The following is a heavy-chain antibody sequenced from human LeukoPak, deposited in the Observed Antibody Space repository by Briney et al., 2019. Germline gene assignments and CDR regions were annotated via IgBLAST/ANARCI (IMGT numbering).Heavy chain of an antibody. CDR3: ARDQGVVGIDY. CDR1: GGSISSDDYY. J-gene: IGHJ4*02. Sequence: SQTLSLTCTVSGGSISSDDYYWSWIRQPPGKGLEWIGYIYYSGSTYYNPSLKSRVTMSVDTSKNQFSLKLSSVTAADTAVYYCARDQGVVGIDYWGQGTLVTVSS. V-gene: IGHV4-30-4*01. CDR2: IYYSGST. D-gene: IGHD2-15*01.